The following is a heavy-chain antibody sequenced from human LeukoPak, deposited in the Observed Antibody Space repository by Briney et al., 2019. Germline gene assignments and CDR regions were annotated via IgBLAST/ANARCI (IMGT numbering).Heavy chain of an antibody. CDR2: IRYDGNNK. CDR3: AKASDVDIVATIGFDY. V-gene: IGHV3-30*02. D-gene: IGHD5-12*01. Sequence: GGSLRLSCAASGFTFSDYSMHWVRQAPGKGLNWVAFIRYDGNNKYYADSVKGRFTISRDNSKNTLYLQMNSLRAEDTAVYYCAKASDVDIVATIGFDYWGQGTLVTVSS. CDR1: GFTFSDYS. J-gene: IGHJ4*02.